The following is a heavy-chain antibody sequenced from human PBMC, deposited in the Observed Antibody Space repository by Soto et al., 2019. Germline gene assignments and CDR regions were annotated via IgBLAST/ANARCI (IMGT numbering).Heavy chain of an antibody. V-gene: IGHV4-61*01. Sequence: SETLSLTCTVSVGSVSSGSYYLSWILHPPGKGLEWIGYIYYSGSTNYNPSLKSRVTISVDTSKNRFSLKLSSVTAADTAVYYCARDHYYDSSGSGFADWGQGTMVTVSS. CDR3: ARDHYYDSSGSGFAD. D-gene: IGHD3-22*01. J-gene: IGHJ4*02. CDR2: IYYSGST. CDR1: VGSVSSGSYY.